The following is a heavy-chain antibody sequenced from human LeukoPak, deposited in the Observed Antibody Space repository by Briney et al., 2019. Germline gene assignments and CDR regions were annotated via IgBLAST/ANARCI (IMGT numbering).Heavy chain of an antibody. D-gene: IGHD6-19*01. V-gene: IGHV4-59*01. CDR3: AGTISSGSDAFDI. Sequence: SETLSLTCTVSGGSISSYYWSWIRQPPGKGPEWIGYIYYSGSTNYNPSLKSRVTISVDTSKNQFSLKLSSVTAADTAVYYCAGTISSGSDAFDIWGQGTMVTVSS. CDR1: GGSISSYY. J-gene: IGHJ3*02. CDR2: IYYSGST.